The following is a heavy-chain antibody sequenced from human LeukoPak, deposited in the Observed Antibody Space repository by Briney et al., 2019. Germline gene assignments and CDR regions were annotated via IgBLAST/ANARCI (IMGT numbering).Heavy chain of an antibody. CDR2: IYYSGST. D-gene: IGHD1-26*01. CDR3: ASLRERSYYARGFDY. Sequence: SETLSLTCTVSGGSISSSSYYWGWIRQPPGKGLEWIGSIYYSGSTYYNPSLKRRVTISVDTSKNQFSLKLNSVTAADTAVYYCASLRERSYYARGFDYWGQGTLVTVSS. J-gene: IGHJ4*02. V-gene: IGHV4-39*01. CDR1: GGSISSSSYY.